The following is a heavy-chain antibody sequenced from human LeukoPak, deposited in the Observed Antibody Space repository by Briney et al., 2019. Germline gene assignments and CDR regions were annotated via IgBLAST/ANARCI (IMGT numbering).Heavy chain of an antibody. D-gene: IGHD3-3*01. Sequence: ASVKVSCKASGYTFTSYAISWVRQAPGQGLEWMGGIIPIFGTANYAQKFQGRVTITADESTSTAYMELSSLRSEDTAVYYCARDSRSGYRNYYYYGMDVWGQGTTVTVSS. J-gene: IGHJ6*02. CDR2: IIPIFGTA. V-gene: IGHV1-69*13. CDR3: ARDSRSGYRNYYYYGMDV. CDR1: GYTFTSYA.